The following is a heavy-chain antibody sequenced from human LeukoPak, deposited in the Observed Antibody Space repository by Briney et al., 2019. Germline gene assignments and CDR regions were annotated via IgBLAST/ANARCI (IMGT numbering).Heavy chain of an antibody. CDR1: GYHFTSYW. CDR2: IYPGDSDT. J-gene: IGHJ4*02. Sequence: PGESLQISCQGSGYHFTSYWIAWVRQLPGKGLEWMGIIYPGDSDTRYSPPFQGQVTISADKSISTAYLQWSSLKASDTAMYCCAIQPLYCSGGNCYLTYENWGQGTLVTVSS. D-gene: IGHD2-15*01. CDR3: AIQPLYCSGGNCYLTYEN. V-gene: IGHV5-51*01.